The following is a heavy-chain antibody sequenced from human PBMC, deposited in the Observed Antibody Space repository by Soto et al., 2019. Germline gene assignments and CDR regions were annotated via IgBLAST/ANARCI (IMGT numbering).Heavy chain of an antibody. Sequence: ASVKVSCKASGYTFTGYYMHWVRQAPGQGLEWMGWINPNSGGTNYAQKFQGRVTMTRDTSISTAYMELSRPRSDDTAVYYCARDFEQVYDFWSGYSLTGAFDIWGQGTMVTVSS. CDR1: GYTFTGYY. V-gene: IGHV1-2*02. D-gene: IGHD3-3*01. CDR2: INPNSGGT. J-gene: IGHJ3*02. CDR3: ARDFEQVYDFWSGYSLTGAFDI.